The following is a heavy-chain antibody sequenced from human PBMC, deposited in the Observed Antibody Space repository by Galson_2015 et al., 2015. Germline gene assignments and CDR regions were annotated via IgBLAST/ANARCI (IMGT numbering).Heavy chain of an antibody. CDR1: GFTVSSYW. D-gene: IGHD5-24*01. J-gene: IGHJ4*02. V-gene: IGHV3-74*01. CDR3: AFSSSAMATG. Sequence: SLRLSCAASGFTVSSYWMHWVRQGPGKGLVWVSRINSDGSSTSYADSVKGRFTISRDNAKNTLYLQMNSLRAEDTAVYYCAFSSSAMATGWGQGTLVTASS. CDR2: INSDGSST.